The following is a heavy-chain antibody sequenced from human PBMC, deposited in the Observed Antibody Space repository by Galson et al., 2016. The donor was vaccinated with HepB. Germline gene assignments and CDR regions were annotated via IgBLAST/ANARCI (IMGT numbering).Heavy chain of an antibody. CDR2: INSDGSST. J-gene: IGHJ4*02. CDR1: GFTFSSYW. V-gene: IGHV3-74*01. Sequence: SLRLSCAASGFTFSSYWMHWVRQAPGKGLVWVSRINSDGSSTSYADPVKGRFTISRDNAKNTLYLQMNSLRAEDTAVYYCARDSDSDYYGSGSTPIDYWGQGTLVTVSS. CDR3: ARDSDSDYYGSGSTPIDY. D-gene: IGHD3-10*01.